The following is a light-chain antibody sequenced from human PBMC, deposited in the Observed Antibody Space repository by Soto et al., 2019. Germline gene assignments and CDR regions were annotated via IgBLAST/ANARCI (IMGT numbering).Light chain of an antibody. V-gene: IGLV2-11*01. CDR2: DVN. CDR3: SSYADIYPYV. J-gene: IGLJ1*01. CDR1: SSDVGGYNY. Sequence: QSALTQPRSVSGSPGQSVAISCTGTSSDVGGYNYVSWYQQHPGKAPKLMIFDVNRRPSGVPDRFSGSKSGNTASLTISGLQSEDEADYYCSSYADIYPYVFGSGTKLTVL.